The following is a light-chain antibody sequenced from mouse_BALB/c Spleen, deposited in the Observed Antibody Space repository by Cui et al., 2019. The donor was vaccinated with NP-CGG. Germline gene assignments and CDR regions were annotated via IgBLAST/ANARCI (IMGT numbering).Light chain of an antibody. CDR2: GTN. CDR1: TGAVRIRNY. Sequence: QAVVTQESALTTSPGETVTLTCRSSTGAVRIRNYANWVQEKPDHLFTGLIGGTNNRAPGVSARFSGSLIGDKAALTITGAQTDDEAIYFCALWYSNHWVFGGGTKLTVL. V-gene: IGLV1*01. J-gene: IGLJ1*01. CDR3: ALWYSNHWV.